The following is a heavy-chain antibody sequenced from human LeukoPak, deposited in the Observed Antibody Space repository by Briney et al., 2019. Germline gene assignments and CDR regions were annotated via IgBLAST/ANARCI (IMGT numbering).Heavy chain of an antibody. D-gene: IGHD6-13*01. CDR1: GFTFSSYS. Sequence: GGSLRLSCAASGFTFSSYSMNWVRQAPGKGLEWVSSISSSSSYICYADSVKGRFTISRDNAKNSLYLQMNSLRAEDTAVYYCAKGEEAAAGTFDYWGQGTLVTVSS. CDR2: ISSSSSYI. V-gene: IGHV3-21*04. J-gene: IGHJ4*02. CDR3: AKGEEAAAGTFDY.